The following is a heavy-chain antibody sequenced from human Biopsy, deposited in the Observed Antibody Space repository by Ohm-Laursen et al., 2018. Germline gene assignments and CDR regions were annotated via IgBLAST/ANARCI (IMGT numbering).Heavy chain of an antibody. CDR2: VYYTGST. CDR1: GDSISTYY. V-gene: IGHV4-59*01. CDR3: ARDRGYYSDRTVPGYFDL. J-gene: IGHJ2*01. Sequence: TLPLTWTVSGDSISTYYWSWIRQPPGKGLEWIGYVYYTGSTDYNPSLQSRVTIPVDTSKNHFSLRLRSVTPADTAIYYCARDRGYYSDRTVPGYFDLWGRGTLVTVSS. D-gene: IGHD3-22*01.